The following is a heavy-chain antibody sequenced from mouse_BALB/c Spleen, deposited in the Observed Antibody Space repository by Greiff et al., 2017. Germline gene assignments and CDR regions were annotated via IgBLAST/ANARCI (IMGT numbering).Heavy chain of an antibody. J-gene: IGHJ1*01. Sequence: QVHVKQSGAELARPGASVKLSCKASGYTFTSYWMQWVKQRPGQGLEWIGAIYPGDGDTRYTQKFKGKATLTADKSSSTAYMQLSSLASEDSAVYYCARNGYDVEWYFDVWGAGTTVTVSS. CDR2: IYPGDGDT. CDR1: GYTFTSYW. D-gene: IGHD2-2*01. V-gene: IGHV1-87*01. CDR3: ARNGYDVEWYFDV.